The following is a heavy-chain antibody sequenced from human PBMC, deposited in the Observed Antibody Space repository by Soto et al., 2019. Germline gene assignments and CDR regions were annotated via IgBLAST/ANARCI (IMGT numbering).Heavy chain of an antibody. D-gene: IGHD3-3*01. CDR1: GFTFRRHG. V-gene: IGHV3-33*03. CDR3: ASWSTHKEVDP. J-gene: IGHJ5*02. Sequence: QEQLVESGGGVVQPGMSLRLSCEGSGFTFRRHGMHWVRQCPGKGLEWLAVIWYDGSEQYYADSVKSRFTISRDNSKNMLYLQLNTLTVEDTAVYYCASWSTHKEVDPWGQGTMVTVSP. CDR2: IWYDGSEQ.